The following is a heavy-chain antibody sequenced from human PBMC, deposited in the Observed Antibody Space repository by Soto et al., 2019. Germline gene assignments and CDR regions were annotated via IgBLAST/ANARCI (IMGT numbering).Heavy chain of an antibody. V-gene: IGHV3-23*01. CDR1: GFTFSSYA. D-gene: IGHD3-10*01. J-gene: IGHJ4*02. CDR3: AEEALLWFGELLHYYFDY. CDR2: ISGSGGST. Sequence: PGGSLRLSCAASGFTFSSYAMSWVRQAPGKGLEWVSAISGSGGSTYYADSVKGRFTISRDNSKNTLYLQMNSLRAEDTAVYYCAEEALLWFGELLHYYFDYWGQGTLVTVSS.